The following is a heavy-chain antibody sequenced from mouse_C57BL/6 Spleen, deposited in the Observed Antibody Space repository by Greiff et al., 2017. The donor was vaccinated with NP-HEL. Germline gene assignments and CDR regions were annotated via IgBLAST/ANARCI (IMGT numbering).Heavy chain of an antibody. CDR1: GYTFTSYW. Sequence: QVQLQQPGAELVKPGASVKLSCKASGYTFTSYWMHWVKQRPGQGLEWIGMIHPNSGSTNYNEKFKSKATLTVDKSSSTAYMQLSSLTSEDSAVYYCAKTGTGIYYYAMDYWGQGTSVTVSS. V-gene: IGHV1-64*01. J-gene: IGHJ4*01. D-gene: IGHD4-1*01. CDR3: AKTGTGIYYYAMDY. CDR2: IHPNSGST.